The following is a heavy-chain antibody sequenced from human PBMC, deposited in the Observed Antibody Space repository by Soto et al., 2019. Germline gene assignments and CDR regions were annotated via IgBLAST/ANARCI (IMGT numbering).Heavy chain of an antibody. CDR2: IYYSGST. V-gene: IGHV4-31*03. D-gene: IGHD3-10*01. Sequence: QVQLQESGPGLVKPSQTLSLTCTVSGGSISSGGYHWSWIRQHPGKGLEWIGYIYYSGSTYYNPSLKSRVTISVDTSKNQFSLKLSSVTAADTAVYYCARARYYYGSGTTGGGMDVWGQGTTVTVSS. CDR1: GGSISSGGYH. CDR3: ARARYYYGSGTTGGGMDV. J-gene: IGHJ6*02.